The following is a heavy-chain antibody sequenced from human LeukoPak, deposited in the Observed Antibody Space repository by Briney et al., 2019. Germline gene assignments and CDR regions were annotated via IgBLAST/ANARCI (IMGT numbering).Heavy chain of an antibody. V-gene: IGHV1-18*01. CDR3: ARDRVVVPAAIYYYYYMDV. J-gene: IGHJ6*03. CDR2: ISAYSGNT. Sequence: ASVKVSCKASGYTFTSYGISWVRQAPGQGLEWMGWISAYSGNTNYAQKLQGRVTMTTDTSTSTAYMELRSLRSDDTAVYYCARDRVVVPAAIYYYYYMDVWGKGTTVTISS. D-gene: IGHD2-2*01. CDR1: GYTFTSYG.